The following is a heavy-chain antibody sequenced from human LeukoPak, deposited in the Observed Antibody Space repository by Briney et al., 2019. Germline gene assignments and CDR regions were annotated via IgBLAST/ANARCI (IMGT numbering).Heavy chain of an antibody. Sequence: PGGSLRLSCVAFGFTFSSYAMSWVRQAPGKGLEWVSAISGSGGSTYYADSVKGRFTISRDKSKNTLYLQMNSLRAEDTAVYYCAKDQYSSGWSEGYFDYWGQGTLVTVSS. CDR3: AKDQYSSGWSEGYFDY. CDR1: GFTFSSYA. CDR2: ISGSGGST. V-gene: IGHV3-23*01. D-gene: IGHD6-19*01. J-gene: IGHJ4*02.